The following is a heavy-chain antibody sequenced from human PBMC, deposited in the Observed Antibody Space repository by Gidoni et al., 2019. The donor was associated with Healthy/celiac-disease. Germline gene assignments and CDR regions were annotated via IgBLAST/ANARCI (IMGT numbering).Heavy chain of an antibody. CDR3: ARGGGYYDSSGYFDY. CDR1: AFTFSSYA. J-gene: IGHJ4*02. D-gene: IGHD3-22*01. V-gene: IGHV3-30-3*01. CDR2: KSYDGSNK. Sequence: QVQLVESGGGVVQPGRSLRLSCAAAAFTFSSYAMHRVRPDPGKGLEWVAVKSYDGSNKYYADSVKGRFTSSRDNSKNTLYLQMNSLRAEDTAVYYCARGGGYYDSSGYFDYWGQGTLVTVSS.